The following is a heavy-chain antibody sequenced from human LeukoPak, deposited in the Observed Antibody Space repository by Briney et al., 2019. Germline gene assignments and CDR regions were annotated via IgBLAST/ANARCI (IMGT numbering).Heavy chain of an antibody. Sequence: SVKVSCKASGGTFSSYAISWVRQAPGQGLEWMGGIIPIFGTANYAQKFQGRVTITADKSTSTAYMELSSLRSEDTAVYYCARGPKKIIRVRGVLDYWGQGTLVTVSS. CDR1: GGTFSSYA. D-gene: IGHD3-10*01. CDR2: IIPIFGTA. CDR3: ARGPKKIIRVRGVLDY. V-gene: IGHV1-69*06. J-gene: IGHJ4*02.